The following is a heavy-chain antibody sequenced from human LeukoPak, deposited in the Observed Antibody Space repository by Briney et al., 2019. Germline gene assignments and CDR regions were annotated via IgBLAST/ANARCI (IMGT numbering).Heavy chain of an antibody. V-gene: IGHV4-61*02. CDR2: IYTSGST. D-gene: IGHD3-22*01. CDR1: GGSISSGSYY. CDR3: ASGYGNAFGI. J-gene: IGHJ3*02. Sequence: SQTLSLTCTVSGGSISSGSYYWSWIRQPAGKGLEWIGRIYTSGSTNYNPSLKSRVTISVDTSKNQFSLKLSAVTAADTAVYYCASGYGNAFGIWGQGTMVTVSS.